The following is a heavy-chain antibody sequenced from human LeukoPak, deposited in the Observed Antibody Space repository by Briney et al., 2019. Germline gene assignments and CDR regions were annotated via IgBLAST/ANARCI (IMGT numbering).Heavy chain of an antibody. Sequence: GASVKVSCKASGYTFTGYYMHWVRQAPGQGLEWMGWINPNSGGTNYAQKFQGRVTMTRDMSTSTVYMEVSSLRSEDTAVYYCARGPLWFGELFTRYYFDYWGQGTLVTVSS. CDR3: ARGPLWFGELFTRYYFDY. CDR2: INPNSGGT. V-gene: IGHV1-2*02. D-gene: IGHD3-10*01. J-gene: IGHJ4*02. CDR1: GYTFTGYY.